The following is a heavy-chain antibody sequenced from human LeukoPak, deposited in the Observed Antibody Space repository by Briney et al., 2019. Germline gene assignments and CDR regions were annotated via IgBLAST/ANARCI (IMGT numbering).Heavy chain of an antibody. CDR1: GFTFNSYW. Sequence: GGSLRLSCAASGFTFNSYWMTWVRQAPGKGLEWVANIKQDGSEKYYVDSVQGRFTISRDNTKNSLFLQMNSLRAEDTAVYYCARDEEILTGYYPAAFDIWGQGTMVTVSS. D-gene: IGHD3-9*01. CDR2: IKQDGSEK. CDR3: ARDEEILTGYYPAAFDI. J-gene: IGHJ3*02. V-gene: IGHV3-7*01.